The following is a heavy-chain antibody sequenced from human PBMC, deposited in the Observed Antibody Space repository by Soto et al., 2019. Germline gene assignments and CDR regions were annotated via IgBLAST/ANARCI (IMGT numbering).Heavy chain of an antibody. CDR3: AKAGAVLLWYFDY. J-gene: IGHJ4*02. D-gene: IGHD1-26*01. Sequence: QVQLVESGGGVVQPGRSLRLSCAASGFTFSSYGMHWVRQAPGKGLEWVAVISYDGSNKYYADSVKGRFTISRDNXKNTLYLQMNSLRAEDTAVYYCAKAGAVLLWYFDYWGQGTLVTVSS. V-gene: IGHV3-30*18. CDR1: GFTFSSYG. CDR2: ISYDGSNK.